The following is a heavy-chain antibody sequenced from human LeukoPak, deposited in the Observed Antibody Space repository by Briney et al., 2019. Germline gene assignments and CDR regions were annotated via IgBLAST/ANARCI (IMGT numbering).Heavy chain of an antibody. CDR1: GGSISNYY. Sequence: ETLSLTCTVSGGSISNYYWSWVRQTPGKGLEWVSAISGSGGSTYYADSVKGRFTISRDNSKNTLYLQMNSLRAEDSAVYYCARAMIVVVLTPPSDYWGQGTLVTVSS. CDR3: ARAMIVVVLTPPSDY. CDR2: ISGSGGST. J-gene: IGHJ4*02. V-gene: IGHV3-23*01. D-gene: IGHD3-22*01.